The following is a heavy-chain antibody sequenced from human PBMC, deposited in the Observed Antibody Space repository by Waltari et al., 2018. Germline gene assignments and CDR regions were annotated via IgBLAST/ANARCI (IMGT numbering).Heavy chain of an antibody. CDR2: IYYSGGT. J-gene: IGHJ6*02. Sequence: QLQLQESGPGLVKPSENLSLNCTVPGGSISSSSYYWGWIRQPPGTRLERVGSIYYSGGTSYNPSLKSRVTISVDTSKNQFSLKLSSVTAADTAVYYCAREDFTVTNFYYYGMDVWGQGTTVTVSS. CDR1: GGSISSSSYY. V-gene: IGHV4-39*07. D-gene: IGHD4-17*01. CDR3: AREDFTVTNFYYYGMDV.